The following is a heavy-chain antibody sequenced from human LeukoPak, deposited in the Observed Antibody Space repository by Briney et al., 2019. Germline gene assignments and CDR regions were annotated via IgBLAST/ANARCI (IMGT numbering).Heavy chain of an antibody. J-gene: IGHJ2*01. CDR1: GGSISSYY. Sequence: PSETLSLTCTVHGGSISSYYWSWIRQPPGKGLEWVGSIYYSGSTNYNPSLKSRVTISVDTSKNQLSRKLSSVTAADPAVYYCARIPYYGSGSYYNADWYFDLWGRGTLVTVSS. CDR2: IYYSGST. D-gene: IGHD3-10*01. CDR3: ARIPYYGSGSYYNADWYFDL. V-gene: IGHV4-59*01.